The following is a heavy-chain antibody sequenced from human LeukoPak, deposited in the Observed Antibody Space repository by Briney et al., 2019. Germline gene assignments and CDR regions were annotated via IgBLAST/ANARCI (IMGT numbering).Heavy chain of an antibody. J-gene: IGHJ4*02. CDR2: INHSGST. V-gene: IGHV4-34*01. D-gene: IGHD3-10*01. Sequence: SETLSLTCAVYGGSFSVYYWSWIRQPPGKGLEWIGEINHSGSTNYNPSLKSRVTISVDTSKNQFSLKVTSLTAADTAVYYCARRYDSSRSPLNDWGRGNLITVSS. CDR1: GGSFSVYY. CDR3: ARRYDSSRSPLND.